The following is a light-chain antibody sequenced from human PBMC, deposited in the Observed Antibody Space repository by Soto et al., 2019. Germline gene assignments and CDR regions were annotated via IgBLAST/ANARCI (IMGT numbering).Light chain of an antibody. V-gene: IGLV2-23*01. CDR3: CAFTSAGTWV. CDR2: EDT. CDR1: SSDVGSHPL. J-gene: IGLJ3*02. Sequence: QSALTQPASVSGSPGQSITIYCAGTSSDVGSHPLVSWYQQHPGKAPKLMISEDTKRPSGVSNRFSGSKSGNMASLTISGLQAEDEADYYCCAFTSAGTWVFGGGTKVTVL.